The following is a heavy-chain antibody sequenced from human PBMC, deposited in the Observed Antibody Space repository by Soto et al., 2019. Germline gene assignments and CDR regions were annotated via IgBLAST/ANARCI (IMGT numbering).Heavy chain of an antibody. D-gene: IGHD3-22*01. CDR1: GYTFTSYG. V-gene: IGHV1-18*01. CDR2: ISAYNGNT. J-gene: IGHJ3*02. CDR3: ARDRKAMIVVAPDAFDI. Sequence: VKVSCKASGYTFTSYGISWVRQAPGQGLEWMGWISAYNGNTNYAQKLQGRVTMTTDTSTSTAYMELRSLRSDDTAVYYCARDRKAMIVVAPDAFDIWGQGTMVTVSS.